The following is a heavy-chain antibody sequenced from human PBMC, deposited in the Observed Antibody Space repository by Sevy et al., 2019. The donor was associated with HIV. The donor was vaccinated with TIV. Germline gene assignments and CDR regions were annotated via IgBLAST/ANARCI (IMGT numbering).Heavy chain of an antibody. CDR2: FDTEDGET. CDR3: ATNTDYGDSDY. J-gene: IGHJ4*02. D-gene: IGHD4-17*01. V-gene: IGHV1-24*01. Sequence: AAVTVSCKVSGYTLTELSMHWVRQAPGKGLEWMGSFDTEDGETLYAQKFQGRVTMTEDTSTDTAYMELSSLRSEDTAVYYCATNTDYGDSDYWGQGTLVNVSS. CDR1: GYTLTELS.